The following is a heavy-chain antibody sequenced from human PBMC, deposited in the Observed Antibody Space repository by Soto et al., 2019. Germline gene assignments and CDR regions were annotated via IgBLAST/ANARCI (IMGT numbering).Heavy chain of an antibody. J-gene: IGHJ4*02. CDR3: NCQTRVVTGMEVDY. Sequence: GGSLRLSCAASGFTFSGSAMHWVRQASGKGLEWVGRIRSKANSYATAYAASVKGGFTISRDDSKNTAYLQMNSLKTEDTAVYYCNCQTRVVTGMEVDYWGQGTLVTVSS. V-gene: IGHV3-73*01. D-gene: IGHD3-3*01. CDR1: GFTFSGSA. CDR2: IRSKANSYAT.